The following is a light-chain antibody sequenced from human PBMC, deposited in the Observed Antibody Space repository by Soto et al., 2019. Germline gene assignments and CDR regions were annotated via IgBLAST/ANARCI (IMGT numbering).Light chain of an antibody. V-gene: IGLV2-14*01. J-gene: IGLJ2*01. CDR3: SSYTSSSFVV. CDR2: EVS. CDR1: STDVGTYNY. Sequence: QSVLTQPASVSRSPGQSITISCTGTSTDVGTYNYVSWYQQHPGKAPKLMIYEVSKRPSGVSNRFSGSKSGNTASLTISGLQAEDEANYYCSSYTSSSFVVFGGGTK.